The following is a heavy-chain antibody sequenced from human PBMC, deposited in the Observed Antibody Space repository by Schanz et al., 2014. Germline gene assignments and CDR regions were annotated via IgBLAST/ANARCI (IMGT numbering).Heavy chain of an antibody. CDR2: ISVYTGNT. CDR3: ARDRRVCDRGELYDFDS. Sequence: VQLVQSGAEVKKPGASVRVSCKASGYTFTTYAMSWVRQAPGQGLEWVGWISVYTGNTKYGQKVQGRVAMTTDTSTSAAYIALTDLRADGTAVYDCARDRRVCDRGELYDFDSWGQGTLVTVSS. J-gene: IGHJ4*02. D-gene: IGHD1-1*01. CDR1: GYTFTTYA. V-gene: IGHV1-18*01.